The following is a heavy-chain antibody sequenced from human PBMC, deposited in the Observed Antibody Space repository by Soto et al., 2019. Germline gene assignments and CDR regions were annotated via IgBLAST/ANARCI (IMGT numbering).Heavy chain of an antibody. CDR3: ARTTLELVVAALDY. V-gene: IGHV1-2*04. CDR2: INPNSGGT. Sequence: ASVKVSCKASGYTFTGYYMHWVRQAPGQGLEWMGWINPNSGGTNYAQKFQGWVTMTRDTSISTAYMELSRLRSDDTAVYYCARTTLELVVAALDYWGQGTLVTVSS. D-gene: IGHD2-15*01. CDR1: GYTFTGYY. J-gene: IGHJ4*02.